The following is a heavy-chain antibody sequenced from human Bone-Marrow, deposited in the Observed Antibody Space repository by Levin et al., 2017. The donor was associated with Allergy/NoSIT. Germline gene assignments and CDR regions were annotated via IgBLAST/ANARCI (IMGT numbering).Heavy chain of an antibody. CDR3: AKDFFV. J-gene: IGHJ6*02. CDR1: GFIFSSYD. CDR2: IRSSGSST. V-gene: IGHV3-23*01. D-gene: IGHD2/OR15-2a*01. Sequence: GGSLRLSCAASGFIFSSYDMTWVRQAPGKGLEWVSAIRSSGSSTYYADSVKGRFTISRDNSNNTLYLQMNSLRAEDSAIYYCAKDFFVWGQGTTVPVSS.